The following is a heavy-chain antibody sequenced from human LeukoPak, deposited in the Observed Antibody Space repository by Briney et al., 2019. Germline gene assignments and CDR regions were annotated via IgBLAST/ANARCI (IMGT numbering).Heavy chain of an antibody. CDR2: ITGTGGST. CDR1: GFTFTNYG. V-gene: IGHV3-23*01. Sequence: HPGGSLRLSCAAPGFTFTNYGMSWVRQAPGKGLEWVSTITGTGGSTYYADSVKGRFTISTDNFKNTLYLQMNSLRAEDTAVYFCAKGHLDSRYLYFDYWGQGTLVTVSS. J-gene: IGHJ4*02. CDR3: AKGHLDSRYLYFDY. D-gene: IGHD2-15*01.